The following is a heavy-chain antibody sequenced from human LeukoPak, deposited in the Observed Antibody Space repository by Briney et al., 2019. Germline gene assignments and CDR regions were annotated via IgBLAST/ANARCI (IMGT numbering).Heavy chain of an antibody. Sequence: ASVKVSCKASGYTFANNYLHWVRQAPGQGLEWMGMIYPRDGSTSYAQNFQGRVTVTRDTSTTTVHMELRGLRSEDTAVYYCARDQEGFDYWGQGTVVTVSS. V-gene: IGHV1-46*01. CDR2: IYPRDGST. CDR1: GYTFANNY. CDR3: ARDQEGFDY. J-gene: IGHJ4*02.